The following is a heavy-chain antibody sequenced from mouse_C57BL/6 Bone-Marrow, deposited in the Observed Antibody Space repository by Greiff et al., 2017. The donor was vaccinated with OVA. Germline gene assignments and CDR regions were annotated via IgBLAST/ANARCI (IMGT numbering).Heavy chain of an antibody. CDR1: GYTFTSYT. D-gene: IGHD1-1*01. J-gene: IGHJ1*03. Sequence: VQLQQSGAELARPGASVKMSCKASGYTFTSYTMHWVKQRPGQGLEWLGYLPPSRGYPKYNQKFKDPATLTADKSSSTAYMQLSSLTSEDSAVYYCARRGTVVAHWYFDVWGTGTTVTVSS. CDR3: ARRGTVVAHWYFDV. CDR2: LPPSRGYP. V-gene: IGHV1-4*01.